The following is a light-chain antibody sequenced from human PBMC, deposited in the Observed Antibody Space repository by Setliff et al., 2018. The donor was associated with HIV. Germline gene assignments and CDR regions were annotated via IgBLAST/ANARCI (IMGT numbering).Light chain of an antibody. CDR2: RDN. V-gene: IGLV1-44*01. CDR1: RSNIGDNI. CDR3: AAWDDSLNGVV. Sequence: QSVLTQPPSASGTPGQRVTISCSGSRSNIGDNIVSWYQQLPGTAPKLLIYRDNQRPSGVPDRFAGSNAGTSASLAISGLQSQDEADYYCAAWDDSLNGVVFGGGTKVTVL. J-gene: IGLJ2*01.